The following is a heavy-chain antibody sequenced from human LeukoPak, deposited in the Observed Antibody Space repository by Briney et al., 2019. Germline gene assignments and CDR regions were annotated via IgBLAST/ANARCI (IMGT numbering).Heavy chain of an antibody. Sequence: SETLSLTCAVYGGSFSGYYWSWIRQPPGKGLEWIGEINHSGSTNYNPSLKSRVTISVDTSKNQFSLKLSSVTAADTAVYYCARRNARNTAIEYWGQGTLVTVSS. J-gene: IGHJ4*02. V-gene: IGHV4-34*01. CDR3: ARRNARNTAIEY. D-gene: IGHD5-18*01. CDR1: GGSFSGYY. CDR2: INHSGST.